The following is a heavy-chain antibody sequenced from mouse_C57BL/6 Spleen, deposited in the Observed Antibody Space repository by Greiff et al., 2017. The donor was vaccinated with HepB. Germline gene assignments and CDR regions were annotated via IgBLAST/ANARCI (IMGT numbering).Heavy chain of an antibody. J-gene: IGHJ1*03. Sequence: EVKLVESGEGLVKPGGSLKLSCAASGFTFSSYAMSWVRQTPEQRLEWVAYISSGGDYIYYADTVKGRFTISRDNARNTLYLQMSSLKSEDTAMYYCTREEGFTTVVAYWYFDVWGTGTTVTVSS. CDR2: ISSGGDYI. CDR1: GFTFSSYA. CDR3: TREEGFTTVVAYWYFDV. D-gene: IGHD1-1*01. V-gene: IGHV5-9-1*02.